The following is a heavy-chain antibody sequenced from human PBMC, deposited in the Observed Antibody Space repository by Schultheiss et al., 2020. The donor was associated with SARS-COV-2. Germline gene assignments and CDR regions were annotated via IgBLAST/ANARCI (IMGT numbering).Heavy chain of an antibody. Sequence: GESLKISCKASGYTFTGYYMHWVRQAPGQGLEWMGWINPNSGGTNYAQKFQGRVTMTRDTSISTAYMELSRLRSDDTAVYYCARGWCSSWYMCGVYYMDVWGKGTTVTVSS. CDR1: GYTFTGYY. CDR2: INPNSGGT. D-gene: IGHD6-13*01. J-gene: IGHJ6*03. CDR3: ARGWCSSWYMCGVYYMDV. V-gene: IGHV1-2*02.